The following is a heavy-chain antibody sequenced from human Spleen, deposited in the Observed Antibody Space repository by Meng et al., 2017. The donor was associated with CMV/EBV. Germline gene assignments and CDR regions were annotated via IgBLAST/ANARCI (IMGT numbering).Heavy chain of an antibody. CDR1: SISSNY. V-gene: IGHV4-59*01. CDR3: ARGGVRFDFWSGSGGWFDP. CDR2: IFSSGST. Sequence: SISSNYWSGIRQPPGKGLECIGYIFSSGSTNYNPSLKSRVTISVDTSKKQISLKLSSVTAADTAVYYCARGGVRFDFWSGSGGWFDPWGQGTLVTVSS. D-gene: IGHD3-3*01. J-gene: IGHJ5*02.